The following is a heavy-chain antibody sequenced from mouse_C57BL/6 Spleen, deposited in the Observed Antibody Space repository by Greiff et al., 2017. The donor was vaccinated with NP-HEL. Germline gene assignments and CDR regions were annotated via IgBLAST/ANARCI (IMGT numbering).Heavy chain of an antibody. CDR3: ASNDGYYGPFAY. Sequence: EVHLVESGPGLVKPSQSLSLTCSVTGYSITSGYYWYWIRQFPGNKLEWMGYISYDGSNNYNPSLKNRISITRDTSKNQFFLKLNSVTTEDTATYYCASNDGYYGPFAYWGQGTLVTVSA. D-gene: IGHD2-3*01. CDR2: ISYDGSN. J-gene: IGHJ3*01. V-gene: IGHV3-6*01. CDR1: GYSITSGYY.